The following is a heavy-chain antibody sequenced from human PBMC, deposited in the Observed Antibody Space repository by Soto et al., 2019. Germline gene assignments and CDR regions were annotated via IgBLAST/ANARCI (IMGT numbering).Heavy chain of an antibody. J-gene: IGHJ4*02. CDR1: GNTFASHG. D-gene: IGHD3-10*01. Sequence: QVQLVQSGPEVKKPGASVKVSCKASGNTFASHGFSWVRQAPGQGLEWMGWISGFNGQTKYALKYQGRVTLTTDTSTSTAYRELRSLRSDDTAVYFCARVDPRGVAVVRDYWGQGTLVTVSS. CDR3: ARVDPRGVAVVRDY. V-gene: IGHV1-18*01. CDR2: ISGFNGQT.